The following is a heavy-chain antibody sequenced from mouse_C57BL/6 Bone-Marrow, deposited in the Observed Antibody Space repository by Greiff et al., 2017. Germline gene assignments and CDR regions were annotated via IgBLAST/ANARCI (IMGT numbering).Heavy chain of an antibody. V-gene: IGHV1-72*01. D-gene: IGHD2-1*01. J-gene: IGHJ2*01. CDR1: GYTFTSYW. Sequence: LQQPGASVKLSCKASGYTFTSYWMHWVKQRPGRGLECIGRIDPNSGGTKYNEKFKSKATLTVDKPSSTAYMQLSSLTSEDSAVYYCARGRNGNSYFDYWGQGTTLTVSS. CDR2: IDPNSGGT. CDR3: ARGRNGNSYFDY.